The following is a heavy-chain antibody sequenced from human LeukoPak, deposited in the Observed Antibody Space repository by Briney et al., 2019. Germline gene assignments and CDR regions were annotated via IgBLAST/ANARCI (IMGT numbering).Heavy chain of an antibody. CDR3: ASGNDY. V-gene: IGHV3-7*01. Sequence: GGSLRLSCAASGFTFSRYWMSWVRQAPGKGLEWVANIKQDGTEKYYVGSVKGRFTVSRDNAKNSLYLQMNSLKTEDTAVYYCASGNDYWGQGTLVTVSS. CDR2: IKQDGTEK. J-gene: IGHJ4*02. CDR1: GFTFSRYW.